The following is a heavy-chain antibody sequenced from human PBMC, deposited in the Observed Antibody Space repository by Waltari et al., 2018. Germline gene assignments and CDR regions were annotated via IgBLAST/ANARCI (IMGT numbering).Heavy chain of an antibody. CDR1: NGPITSFF. CDR2: IYYTGST. Sequence: QVQLQESGPGQVKPSETLSLTCTVPNGPITSFFWNWIRQSPEKGLEWIGYIYYTGSTDYNPSLKSRVTISVDTAKNQFSLRLNSVTAADTGVYYCARGRIHYTSNWFDPWGQGTLVTVSS. D-gene: IGHD3-10*01. CDR3: ARGRIHYTSNWFDP. V-gene: IGHV4-59*01. J-gene: IGHJ5*02.